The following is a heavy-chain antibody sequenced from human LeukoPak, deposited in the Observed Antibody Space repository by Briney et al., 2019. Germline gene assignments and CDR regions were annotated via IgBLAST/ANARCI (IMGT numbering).Heavy chain of an antibody. J-gene: IGHJ4*02. D-gene: IGHD1-26*01. CDR2: INPNSGGT. CDR3: ARGFLGGLSKVWGLDDY. Sequence: ASVKVSCKASGYTFTGYYMHWVRQAPGQGLEWMGWINPNSGGTNYAQKFQGRVTMTRDTSISTAYMELSRLRSDDTAVYYCARGFLGGLSKVWGLDDYWGQGTLVTVSS. CDR1: GYTFTGYY. V-gene: IGHV1-2*02.